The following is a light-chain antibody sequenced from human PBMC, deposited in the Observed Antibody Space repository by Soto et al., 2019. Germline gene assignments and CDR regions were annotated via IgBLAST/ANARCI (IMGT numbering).Light chain of an antibody. J-gene: IGKJ1*01. CDR1: QNIMKY. Sequence: IQMTHSSSALSAYVRYRFTITFRTSQNIMKYLNWYHQKPGRAPDLPIYTASSLQVGFPSSFSGSGSGTDFILTISSLQPEDFATYYCQQSYSTPPTFGQGTKVDIK. CDR2: TAS. V-gene: IGKV1-39*01. CDR3: QQSYSTPPT.